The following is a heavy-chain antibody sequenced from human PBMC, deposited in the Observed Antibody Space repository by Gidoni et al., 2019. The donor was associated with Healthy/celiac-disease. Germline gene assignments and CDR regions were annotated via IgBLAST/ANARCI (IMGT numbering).Heavy chain of an antibody. V-gene: IGHV3-30-3*01. J-gene: IGHJ4*02. CDR1: GFTFSSYA. CDR3: ARDGLWFGELLSYFDY. D-gene: IGHD3-10*01. Sequence: QLQLVESGGGVVQTGRSLRLSCAPSGFTFSSYAMHWVRQAPGKGLGWVAVIAYDGSDKYYADSVKGRFTISRDNSKNTLYLQMNSLRAEDTAVYYCARDGLWFGELLSYFDYWGQGTLVTVSS. CDR2: IAYDGSDK.